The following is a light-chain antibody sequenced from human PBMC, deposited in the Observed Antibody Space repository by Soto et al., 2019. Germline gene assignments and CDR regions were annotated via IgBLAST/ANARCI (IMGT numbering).Light chain of an antibody. J-gene: IGLJ2*01. CDR3: QTYHNSLNDVV. Sequence: QSVLTQPPSVSGAPGQRVTISCTGSSSNFGAGYDVHWYQQFPGTAPKLLIYRNNNRPSGVPDRFSGSKSGTSASLAIAGLQADDEADYYCQTYHNSLNDVVFGGGSKVTVL. CDR1: SSNFGAGYD. CDR2: RNN. V-gene: IGLV1-40*01.